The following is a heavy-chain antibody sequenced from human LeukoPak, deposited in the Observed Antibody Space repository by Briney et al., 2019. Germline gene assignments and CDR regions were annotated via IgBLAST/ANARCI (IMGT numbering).Heavy chain of an antibody. Sequence: PGGSLRLSCAASGFTLSSYSMNWVRQAPGKGLEWVSYVSSSSSSIYYADSVKGRFTISRDNAKNSLYLQMNSLRDEDTAVYYCARDRRFDFDYWGQGTLVTVSS. D-gene: IGHD3-3*01. CDR3: ARDRRFDFDY. J-gene: IGHJ4*02. CDR1: GFTLSSYS. V-gene: IGHV3-48*02. CDR2: VSSSSSSI.